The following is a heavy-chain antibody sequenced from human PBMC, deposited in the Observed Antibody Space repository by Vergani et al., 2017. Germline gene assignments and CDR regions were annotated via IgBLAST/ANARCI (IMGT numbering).Heavy chain of an antibody. V-gene: IGHV1-46*03. Sequence: QVQLVRSGAEVKKPGASVKVSCKASGYTFTSYYMHWVRQAPGQGLEWMGIINPSGGSTSYAQKFQGRVTMTRDTSTSTVYMELSSLRSEDSAVYYCARGAGARYFDWEADYWGQGTLVTVSS. CDR3: ARGAGARYFDWEADY. CDR2: INPSGGST. CDR1: GYTFTSYY. D-gene: IGHD3-9*01. J-gene: IGHJ4*02.